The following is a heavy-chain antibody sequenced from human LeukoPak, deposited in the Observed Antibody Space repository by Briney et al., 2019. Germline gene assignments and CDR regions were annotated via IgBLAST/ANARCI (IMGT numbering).Heavy chain of an antibody. Sequence: PSETLSLTCTVSGGSISSSSYYWGWIRQPPGKGLEWIGSIYYSGSTYYNPSLKSRVTISVDTSKNQFSLKLSSVTAADTAVYYCARGSRGEAFDIWGQGTMVTVSS. CDR2: IYYSGST. CDR3: ARGSRGEAFDI. D-gene: IGHD3-16*01. V-gene: IGHV4-39*07. J-gene: IGHJ3*02. CDR1: GGSISSSSYY.